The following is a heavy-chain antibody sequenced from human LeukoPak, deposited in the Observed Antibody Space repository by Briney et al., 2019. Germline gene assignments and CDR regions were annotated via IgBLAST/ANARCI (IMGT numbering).Heavy chain of an antibody. V-gene: IGHV5-51*01. D-gene: IGHD4-23*01. CDR3: ASRPFETTVVPWDFY. CDR2: IRPMNSDV. CDR1: GYSFITYW. J-gene: IGHJ4*02. Sequence: GESLKISCKGSGYSFITYWVAWVRQLPGKGLEWMGIIRPMNSDVRYSPSFQGQVTISADRSNNTAYLQWSSLTASDTAMYYCASRPFETTVVPWDFYWGQGTQVTVSS.